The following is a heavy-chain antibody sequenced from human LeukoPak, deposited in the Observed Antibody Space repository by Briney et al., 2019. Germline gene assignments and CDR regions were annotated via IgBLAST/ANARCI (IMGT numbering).Heavy chain of an antibody. CDR1: GGSIGSYY. D-gene: IGHD2-8*01. CDR3: AREGHCTTSGCYGPNWFDP. Sequence: PSETLSLTCTVSGGSIGSYYWSWIRQPPGKGLEWIGYVYYTGSTSYNPSLKSRVTISVDTSKTQLSLKLSSMTAADTAVYYCAREGHCTTSGCYGPNWFDPWGQGTLVTVSS. CDR2: VYYTGST. V-gene: IGHV4-59*01. J-gene: IGHJ5*02.